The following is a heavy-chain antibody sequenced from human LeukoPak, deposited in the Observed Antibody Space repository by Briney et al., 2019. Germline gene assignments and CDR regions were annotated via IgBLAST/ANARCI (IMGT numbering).Heavy chain of an antibody. CDR3: ARVPPRGDYAARDI. V-gene: IGHV3-21*01. Sequence: GGSLRLSCAASGFTFSSYTMNWVRQAPGKVLQWVSSISSGNSYINYSDSLKGRFTISRDHAMNSLYLLLNSLRADDTAVYYCARVPPRGDYAARDIGGRETMVSVS. D-gene: IGHD4-17*01. CDR1: GFTFSSYT. CDR2: ISSGNSYI. J-gene: IGHJ3*02.